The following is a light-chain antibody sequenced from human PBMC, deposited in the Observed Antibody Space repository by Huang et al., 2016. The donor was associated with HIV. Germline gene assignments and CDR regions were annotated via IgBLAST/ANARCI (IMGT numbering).Light chain of an antibody. CDR2: GAS. CDR3: QQYYSIPG. V-gene: IGKV4-1*01. CDR1: QSVLSPSNNRNH. J-gene: IGKJ1*01. Sequence: DIVMTQSPDSLAVSLGERATITCVSSQSVLSPSNNRNHLAWYQQKPRHPPKLLLYGASTRESGVPDRFRGSGSATDFTLTIDNLQAEDVALYFCQQYYSIPGFGQGTYVEV.